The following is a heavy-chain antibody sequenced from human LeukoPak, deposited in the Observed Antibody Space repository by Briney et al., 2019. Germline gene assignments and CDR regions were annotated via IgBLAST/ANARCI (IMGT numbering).Heavy chain of an antibody. CDR2: INHSGST. Sequence: PSETLSLTCAVYGGSFSGYYWSWIRQPPGKGLEWIGEINHSGSTNYNPSLKSRVTISVDTSKNQFSLKLSSVTAADTAVYYCARVRLSQVRGVLDYWGQGTLVTVSS. CDR1: GGSFSGYY. J-gene: IGHJ4*02. CDR3: ARVRLSQVRGVLDY. V-gene: IGHV4-34*01. D-gene: IGHD3-10*01.